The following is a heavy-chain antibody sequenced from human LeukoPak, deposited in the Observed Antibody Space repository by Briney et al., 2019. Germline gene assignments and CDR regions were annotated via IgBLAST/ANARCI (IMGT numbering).Heavy chain of an antibody. J-gene: IGHJ3*02. CDR2: IRNDGSNK. Sequence: PGGSLRLSCATSGFTFFSYGMHWVRQAPGKGLEWVAFIRNDGSNKYYTDSVRGRFTISRDTSKNTLYLQMNRLRAEDTAVYYCARAPGVRDAFDIWGQGTMVTVSS. D-gene: IGHD3-10*02. V-gene: IGHV3-30*02. CDR1: GFTFFSYG. CDR3: ARAPGVRDAFDI.